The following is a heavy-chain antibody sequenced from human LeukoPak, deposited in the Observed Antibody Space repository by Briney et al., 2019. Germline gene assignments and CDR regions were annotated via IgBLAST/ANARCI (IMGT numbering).Heavy chain of an antibody. CDR2: IYYSGST. D-gene: IGHD6-19*01. CDR3: ARVLGEYSSGWYLYPVGPRSTEYFDY. Sequence: PSETLSLTCTVSGGSISSGGYYWSWIRQHPGKGLEWIGYIYYSGSTYYNPSLKSRVTISVDTSKNQFSLKLSSVTAADTAVYYCARVLGEYSSGWYLYPVGPRSTEYFDYWGQGTLVTVSS. J-gene: IGHJ4*02. V-gene: IGHV4-31*03. CDR1: GGSISSGGYY.